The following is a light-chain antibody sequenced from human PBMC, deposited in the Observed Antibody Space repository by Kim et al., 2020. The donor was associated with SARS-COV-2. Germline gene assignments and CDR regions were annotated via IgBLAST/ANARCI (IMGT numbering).Light chain of an antibody. CDR1: SSNIGINT. Sequence: PGQRVTISCSGSSSNIGINTVNWYQQLPGTAPKLLIYSNDQRPSGVPDRFSGSKSGTSASLAISGLQSEDEADYYCAAWDDSLNGLFGGGTQLTVL. V-gene: IGLV1-44*01. CDR3: AAWDDSLNGL. J-gene: IGLJ2*01. CDR2: SND.